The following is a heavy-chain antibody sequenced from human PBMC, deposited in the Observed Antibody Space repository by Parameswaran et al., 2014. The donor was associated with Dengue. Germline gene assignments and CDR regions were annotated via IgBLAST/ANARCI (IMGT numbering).Heavy chain of an antibody. D-gene: IGHD1-26*01. J-gene: IGHJ6*02. CDR3: ARGGAVPGGFYFGLDL. V-gene: IGHV1-2*02. Sequence: WVRQAPGQGLEWMGWINPYLGVTVFAQKLQGRVTMTRDTSISTAYMELRGLRSDDTAVYYCARGGAVPGGFYFGLDLWGQGTTVTVSS. CDR2: INPYLGVT.